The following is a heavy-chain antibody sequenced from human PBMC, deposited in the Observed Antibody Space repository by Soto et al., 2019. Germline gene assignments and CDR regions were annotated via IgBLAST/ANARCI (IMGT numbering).Heavy chain of an antibody. Sequence: SETLSLTCTVSGGSISSYYWSWIRQPPGKGLEWIGYIYYSGSTNYNPSLKSRVIMSVDTSKNQFSLKLSSVTAADTAVYYCARDSGRMYYDTWSGYDYGMDVWGQGTTVTVSS. V-gene: IGHV4-59*01. CDR2: IYYSGST. J-gene: IGHJ6*02. D-gene: IGHD3-3*01. CDR3: ARDSGRMYYDTWSGYDYGMDV. CDR1: GGSISSYY.